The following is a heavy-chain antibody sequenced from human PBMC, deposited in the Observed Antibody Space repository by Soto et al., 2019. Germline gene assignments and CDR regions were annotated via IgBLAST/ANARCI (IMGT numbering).Heavy chain of an antibody. CDR3: GRARGGDSGDYASLFDR. CDR2: IHDSGNT. D-gene: IGHD4-17*01. V-gene: IGHV4-30-4*01. J-gene: IGHJ5*02. CDR1: GGSVSIGDYL. Sequence: PSETLSLTCTVFGGSVSIGDYLWSWIRQRPGKGLEWIGYIHDSGNTYYNPSLKSRVTISLDTSKNQFSLKVTSMTAADTAVYFCGRARGGDSGDYASLFDRWGQGNLVTVSS.